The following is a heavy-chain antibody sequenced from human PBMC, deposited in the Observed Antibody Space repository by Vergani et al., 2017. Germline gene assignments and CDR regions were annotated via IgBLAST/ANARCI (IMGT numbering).Heavy chain of an antibody. CDR3: ARHTTYTDS. Sequence: EVQLVQSGPEVKKPGDSLTISCQGFGFSFSSSWIGWVRQRPGKGLEWIGIIYPDDSETRYSPAFQGQVTISADRSKSTTFLKWSSLKASDTAVYYCARHTTYTDSWGQGTLVTVSS. CDR2: IYPDDSET. D-gene: IGHD1-1*01. J-gene: IGHJ4*02. CDR1: GFSFSSSW. V-gene: IGHV5-51*01.